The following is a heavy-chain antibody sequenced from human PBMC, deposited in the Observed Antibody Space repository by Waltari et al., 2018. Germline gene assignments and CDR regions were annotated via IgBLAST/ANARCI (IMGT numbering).Heavy chain of an antibody. CDR1: GGIFGSST. D-gene: IGHD1-26*01. Sequence: QVQLVQSGAEVKKPGSSVKVSCKASGGIFGSSTVTWVRQAPGQGLDWMGRIVPILGLTYYSQSFQGRVTISADESTSTVYMELRSLTFEDSAVYYCATSQSGTYYDAIVVWGQGTKVT. J-gene: IGHJ3*01. V-gene: IGHV1-69*02. CDR3: ATSQSGTYYDAIVV. CDR2: IVPILGLT.